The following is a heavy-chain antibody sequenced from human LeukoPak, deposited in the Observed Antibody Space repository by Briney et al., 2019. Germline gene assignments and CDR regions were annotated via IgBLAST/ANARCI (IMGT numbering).Heavy chain of an antibody. CDR1: GGSISRYY. CDR2: IYTSGST. V-gene: IGHV4-4*07. J-gene: IGHJ5*02. D-gene: IGHD5-18*01. Sequence: PSETLSLTCTVSGGSISRYYWSWIRQPAGKGLEWIGRIYTSGSTNYNPSLKSRVTISVDTSKNQFSLKLSSVTAADTAVYYCARPPNSYGPKGWFDPWGQGTLVTVSS. CDR3: ARPPNSYGPKGWFDP.